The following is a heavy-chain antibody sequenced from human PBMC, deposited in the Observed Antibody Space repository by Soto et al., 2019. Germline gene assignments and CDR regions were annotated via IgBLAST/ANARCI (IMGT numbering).Heavy chain of an antibody. J-gene: IGHJ4*02. V-gene: IGHV3-30*18. Sequence: QVQLVESGGGVVQPGRSLRLSCAASGFTFSSYGMHWVRQAPGKGLEWVAVISYDGSNKYYADSVKGRFTISRDNSKNTLYLQMNSLRAEDRAVYYCAKAGYSGYDLGYWGQGTLVTVSS. CDR1: GFTFSSYG. CDR3: AKAGYSGYDLGY. D-gene: IGHD5-12*01. CDR2: ISYDGSNK.